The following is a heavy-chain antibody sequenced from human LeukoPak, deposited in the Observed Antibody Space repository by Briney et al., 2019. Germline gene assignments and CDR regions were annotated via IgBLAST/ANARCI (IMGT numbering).Heavy chain of an antibody. CDR3: ARVAKNDDFWSGSPTALHFDQ. CDR1: GFTFDDYG. J-gene: IGHJ4*02. Sequence: RPGGSLRLSCAASGFTFDDYGMSWVRQAPGKGLEWVSGINWNGGSTGYADSVKGRFTISRDNAKNSLYLQMNSLRGEDTALYYCARVAKNDDFWSGSPTALHFDQWGQGTLVTVSS. D-gene: IGHD3-3*01. V-gene: IGHV3-20*04. CDR2: INWNGGST.